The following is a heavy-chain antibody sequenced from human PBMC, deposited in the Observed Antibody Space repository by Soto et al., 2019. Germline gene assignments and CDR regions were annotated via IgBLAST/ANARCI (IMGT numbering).Heavy chain of an antibody. CDR2: ISSSSSSTI. V-gene: IGHV3-48*02. Sequence: GGSLRLSCAASGFTFSSYSMNWVRQAPGKGLEWVSYISSSSSSTIYYADSVKGRFTISRDNAKNSLYLQMNSLRDEDTAVYYCARDLEMATIGFDYWGQGTLVTVSS. CDR1: GFTFSSYS. J-gene: IGHJ4*02. D-gene: IGHD3-3*01. CDR3: ARDLEMATIGFDY.